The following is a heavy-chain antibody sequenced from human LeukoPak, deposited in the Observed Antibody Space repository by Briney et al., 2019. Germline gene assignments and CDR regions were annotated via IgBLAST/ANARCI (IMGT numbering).Heavy chain of an antibody. CDR2: IFFTGTT. V-gene: IGHV4-59*12. J-gene: IGHJ6*02. Sequence: SETLSLTCTLSGGSISNYYWSWIRRPPGGGLEWIGYIFFTGTTKYNPSLQSRVTMSIDTTWNHFSLKLTSVTAADTAVYYCARAPPGATYYYGMDVWGQGTTVTVSS. CDR3: ARAPPGATYYYGMDV. D-gene: IGHD1-26*01. CDR1: GGSISNYY.